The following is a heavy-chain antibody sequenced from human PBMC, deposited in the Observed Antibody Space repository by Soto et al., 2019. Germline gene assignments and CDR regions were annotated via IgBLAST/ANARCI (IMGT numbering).Heavy chain of an antibody. V-gene: IGHV4-39*01. CDR3: AAEGSIPDTVPCSAF. Sequence: HQPPGKGLEWIGSIYYSGSTYYNPSLKSRVTISVDTSKNQFSLKLSSVTAADTAVYYCAAEGSIPDTVPCSAFWRHGTPVPVSS. CDR2: IYYSGST. J-gene: IGHJ1*01. D-gene: IGHD2-2*01.